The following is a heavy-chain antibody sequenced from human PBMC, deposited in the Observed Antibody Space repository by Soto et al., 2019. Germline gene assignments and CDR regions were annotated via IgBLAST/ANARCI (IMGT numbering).Heavy chain of an antibody. CDR2: IYYSGST. D-gene: IGHD2-8*01. V-gene: IGHV4-59*08. CDR1: GGSSSSYY. CDR3: ARQVQMVYAPTGYYYMDV. Sequence: PSVTLSLTCSVSGGSSSSYYWSWIRQPPGKGLERIGYIYYSGSTNYNPSLKSRVTISVDTSKNQFSLKLSSVTAADTAVYYCARQVQMVYAPTGYYYMDVWGKGTTVTVSS. J-gene: IGHJ6*03.